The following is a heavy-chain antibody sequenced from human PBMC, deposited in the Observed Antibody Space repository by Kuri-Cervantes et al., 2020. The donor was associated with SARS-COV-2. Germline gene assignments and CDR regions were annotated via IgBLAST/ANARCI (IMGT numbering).Heavy chain of an antibody. V-gene: IGHV3-48*02. Sequence: GGSLRLSFAASGFTFSSYSMNWVRQAPGKGLEWVSYISSSSSTIYYADSVKGRFTISRDNAKNSLYLQMNSLRDEDTAVYYCARDLLNGWSGYYYYYGMDVWGQGTTVTVSS. CDR2: ISSSSSTI. J-gene: IGHJ6*02. D-gene: IGHD3-3*01. CDR3: ARDLLNGWSGYYYYYGMDV. CDR1: GFTFSSYS.